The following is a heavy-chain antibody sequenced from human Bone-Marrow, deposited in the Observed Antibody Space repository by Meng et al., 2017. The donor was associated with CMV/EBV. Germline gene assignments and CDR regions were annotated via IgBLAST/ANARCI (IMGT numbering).Heavy chain of an antibody. CDR3: AKDRRFDY. CDR2: IRYDGSNK. J-gene: IGHJ4*02. CDR1: GFTFSSYG. D-gene: IGHD6-6*01. Sequence: GESLKISCAASGFTFSSYGMHWVRQAPGKGLEWVAFIRYDGSNKYYADSVKGRFTISRDNSKNTLYLQMNSLRAEDTAVYYCAKDRRFDYWGQGTLVTVSS. V-gene: IGHV3-30*02.